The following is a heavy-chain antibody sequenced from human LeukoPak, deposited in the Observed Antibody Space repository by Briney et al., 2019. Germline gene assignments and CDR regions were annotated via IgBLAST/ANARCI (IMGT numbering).Heavy chain of an antibody. J-gene: IGHJ3*02. Sequence: GGSLRLSCAASGFSFRTYAMSWVRQAPGKGLEWVSAISGSGGSTYYADSVKGRFTISRDNSKNTLYLQMNSLRAEDTAVYYCAKALKYCSGGSCYYARKNDAFDIWGQGTMVTVSS. V-gene: IGHV3-23*01. CDR3: AKALKYCSGGSCYYARKNDAFDI. CDR1: GFSFRTYA. CDR2: ISGSGGST. D-gene: IGHD2-15*01.